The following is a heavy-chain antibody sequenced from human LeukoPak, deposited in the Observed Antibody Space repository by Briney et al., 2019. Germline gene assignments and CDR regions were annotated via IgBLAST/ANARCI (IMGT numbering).Heavy chain of an antibody. V-gene: IGHV4-39*07. CDR2: IYYSGST. Sequence: PSETLSLTCTVSGGSISSSSYYWGWIRQPPGKGLEWIGSIYYSGSTYYNPSLKSRVTISVDTSKNQFSLKLSSVTAADTAVYYCARDRIPWGRIDYWGQGTLVTVSS. J-gene: IGHJ4*02. CDR3: ARDRIPWGRIDY. D-gene: IGHD7-27*01. CDR1: GGSISSSSYY.